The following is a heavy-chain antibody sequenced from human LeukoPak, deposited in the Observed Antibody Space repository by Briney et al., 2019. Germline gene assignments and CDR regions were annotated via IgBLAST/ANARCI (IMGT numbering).Heavy chain of an antibody. D-gene: IGHD3-3*01. CDR1: GGSISSGSYY. Sequence: SETLSLTCPVSGGSISSGSYYWSWIRQPAGKGLAWIGRIYTSGSTNYNPSLKSRVTISVDTSKNQFSLKLSSVTAADTAVYYCARVTTIFGVVTDNFDYWGQGTLVTVSS. V-gene: IGHV4-61*02. J-gene: IGHJ4*02. CDR3: ARVTTIFGVVTDNFDY. CDR2: IYTSGST.